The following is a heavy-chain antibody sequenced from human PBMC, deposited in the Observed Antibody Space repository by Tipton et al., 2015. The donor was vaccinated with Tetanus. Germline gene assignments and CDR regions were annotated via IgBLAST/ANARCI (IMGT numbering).Heavy chain of an antibody. CDR1: GYIFNNYW. D-gene: IGHD2-8*01. V-gene: IGHV5-51*01. Sequence: QLVQSGGEVKKPGESLKISCKGSGYIFNNYWVGWVRQKPGKGLEWMGIIYPGDSDTRYSPSFQGQVTISVDRSINTAYLQWSSLKASDTSMFYCARAHCTDGVCNFDFWGQGALVTVAS. J-gene: IGHJ4*02. CDR3: ARAHCTDGVCNFDF. CDR2: IYPGDSDT.